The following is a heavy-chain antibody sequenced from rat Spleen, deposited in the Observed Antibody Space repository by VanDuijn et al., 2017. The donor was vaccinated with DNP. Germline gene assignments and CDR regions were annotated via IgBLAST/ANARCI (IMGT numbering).Heavy chain of an antibody. D-gene: IGHD1-7*01. CDR1: GFTFSDYY. Sequence: EVQLVESGGGLVQPGRSMKLSCAASGFTFSDYYMAWVRQAPKKGLEWVAAISPSGSRPYSPDSVKGRFTISRDNAKTTLYLQMDSLRSEDTATYYCTSGLYWGQGVMVTVSS. CDR2: ISPSGSRP. CDR3: TSGLY. V-gene: IGHV5-27*01. J-gene: IGHJ2*01.